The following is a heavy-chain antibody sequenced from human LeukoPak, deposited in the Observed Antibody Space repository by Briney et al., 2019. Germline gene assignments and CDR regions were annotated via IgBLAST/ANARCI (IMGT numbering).Heavy chain of an antibody. Sequence: GGSLRLSCAASGFTFSSYGMHWVRQAPGKGLEWVAVISYDGSNKYYADSVKGRFTISRDNSKNTLYLQMNSLRAEDTAVYYCARDLLSRGFDYWGQGTLVTVSS. CDR1: GFTFSSYG. CDR2: ISYDGSNK. CDR3: ARDLLSRGFDY. J-gene: IGHJ4*02. V-gene: IGHV3-30*03. D-gene: IGHD3-16*02.